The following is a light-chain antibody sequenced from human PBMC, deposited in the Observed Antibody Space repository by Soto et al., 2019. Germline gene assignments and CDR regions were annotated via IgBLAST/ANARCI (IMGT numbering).Light chain of an antibody. V-gene: IGKV1-39*01. J-gene: IGKJ4*01. Sequence: TQSPSSLSASVGDTVTLTCRASQSVDNYLHWYQQKPGKAPNLLIYAASTLQSGVPSRFSGSGSGTDFTLTISSLQPEDFATYFCQHGYSTPLTFGGGTKWIS. CDR3: QHGYSTPLT. CDR2: AAS. CDR1: QSVDNY.